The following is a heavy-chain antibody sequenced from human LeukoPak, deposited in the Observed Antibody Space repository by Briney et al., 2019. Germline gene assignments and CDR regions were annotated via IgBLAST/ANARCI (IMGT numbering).Heavy chain of an antibody. CDR3: ARGPHYYGSGSYYNPQRYFDY. CDR2: INHSGST. Sequence: SETLSLTCAVYGGSFSGYYWSWIRQPPGKGLEWIGEINHSGSTNYNPSPKSRVTISVDTSKNQFSLKLSSVTAADTAVYYCARGPHYYGSGSYYNPQRYFDYWGQGTLVTVSS. D-gene: IGHD3-10*01. CDR1: GGSFSGYY. J-gene: IGHJ4*02. V-gene: IGHV4-34*01.